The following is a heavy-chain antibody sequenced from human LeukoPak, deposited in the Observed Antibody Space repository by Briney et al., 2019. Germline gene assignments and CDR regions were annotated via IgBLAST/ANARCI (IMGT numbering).Heavy chain of an antibody. CDR3: AKLAATGGYYFDY. Sequence: GGSLRLSCAASGFTFSSYGMHWVCQAPGKGLEWVAVISYDGSNKYYADSVKGRFTISRDNSKNTLYLQMNSLRAEDTAVYYCAKLAATGGYYFDYWGQGTLVTVSS. J-gene: IGHJ4*02. CDR1: GFTFSSYG. CDR2: ISYDGSNK. D-gene: IGHD6-13*01. V-gene: IGHV3-30*18.